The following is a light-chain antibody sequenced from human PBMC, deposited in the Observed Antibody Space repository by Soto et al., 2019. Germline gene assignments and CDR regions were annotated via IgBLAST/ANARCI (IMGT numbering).Light chain of an antibody. CDR2: AAS. V-gene: IGKV1-39*01. Sequence: DIQMTQSPSSLSASLADRVTITCRASQTISEFLNWYQHKPGKAPKLLIYAASSLQGGVPSRFSGSGSGTNFTLTISGLQSEDLATYFCQQSFSNPRTFGQGTKVDIK. CDR1: QTISEF. CDR3: QQSFSNPRT. J-gene: IGKJ1*01.